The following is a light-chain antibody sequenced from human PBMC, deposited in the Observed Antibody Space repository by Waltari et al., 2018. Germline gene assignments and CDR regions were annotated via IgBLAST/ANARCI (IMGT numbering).Light chain of an antibody. Sequence: DIVMTQSPDSLAVSLGERATINCKSSQRVLYSSNNKNYLAWYQQKPGQPPKLLIYWSSTRESGVPDRFSGSGSGTDFTLTISSLQAEDVAVYCCQQYYNTPYTFGQGTKLEIK. V-gene: IGKV4-1*01. CDR3: QQYYNTPYT. CDR2: WSS. CDR1: QRVLYSSNNKNY. J-gene: IGKJ2*01.